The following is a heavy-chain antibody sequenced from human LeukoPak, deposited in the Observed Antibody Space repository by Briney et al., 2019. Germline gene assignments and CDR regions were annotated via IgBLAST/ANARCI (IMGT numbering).Heavy chain of an antibody. J-gene: IGHJ3*02. V-gene: IGHV3-30-3*01. CDR1: GFTFSSYA. CDR3: ARGTFDAFDI. Sequence: GGSLRLSCAASGFTFSSYAMHWVRQAPGKGLEWVAVISYDGSNKYNADSVKGRFTISRDNSKNTLYLQLNSLRAEDTAVYYCARGTFDAFDIWGQGTMVTVSP. CDR2: ISYDGSNK.